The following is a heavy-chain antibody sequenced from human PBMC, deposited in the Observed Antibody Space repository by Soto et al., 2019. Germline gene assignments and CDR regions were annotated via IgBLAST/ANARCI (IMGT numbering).Heavy chain of an antibody. V-gene: IGHV3-48*02. CDR3: ARDGTYYYDSSGYPKYYFDY. CDR2: ISSSSSTI. D-gene: IGHD3-22*01. Sequence: GGSLRLSCAASGFTFSSYSMNWVRQAPGKGLEWVSYISSSSSTIYYADSVKGRFTISRDNAKNSLYLQMNSLRDEDTAVYYCARDGTYYYDSSGYPKYYFDYWGQGTLVTVSS. CDR1: GFTFSSYS. J-gene: IGHJ4*02.